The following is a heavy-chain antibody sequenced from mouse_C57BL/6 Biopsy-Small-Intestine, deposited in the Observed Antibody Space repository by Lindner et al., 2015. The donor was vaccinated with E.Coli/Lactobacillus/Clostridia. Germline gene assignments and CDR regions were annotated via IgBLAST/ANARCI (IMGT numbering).Heavy chain of an antibody. D-gene: IGHD2-10*01. CDR2: ISGYNGNT. CDR1: GYMFSRYG. CDR3: ERAGRGTYYYFDL. J-gene: IGHJ2*01. Sequence: SVKVSCKASGYMFSRYGISWVRQAPGQGLEWVGWISGYNGNTNYAQNLQDRVTMTTDTSTSTAYMELKSLRYDDTAVYFCERAGRGTYYYFDLWGQGTLVTVSS. V-gene: IGHV1-7*01.